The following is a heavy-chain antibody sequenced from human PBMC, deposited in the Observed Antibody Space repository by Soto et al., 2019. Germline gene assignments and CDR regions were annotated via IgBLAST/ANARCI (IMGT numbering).Heavy chain of an antibody. Sequence: SETLSLTCTVSAGSISSSRYYWGWIRQPPGKGLEWIGSMYYSGSTYYNPSLKSRVTISVDTSKNQFSLKLSSVTAADTAVYYCGRLRDWYFDLWGRGILVTVSS. V-gene: IGHV4-39*01. CDR3: GRLRDWYFDL. CDR1: AGSISSSRYY. J-gene: IGHJ2*01. CDR2: MYYSGST.